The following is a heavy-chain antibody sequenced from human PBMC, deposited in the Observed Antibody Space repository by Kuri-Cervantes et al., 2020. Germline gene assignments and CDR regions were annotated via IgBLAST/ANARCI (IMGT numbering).Heavy chain of an antibody. D-gene: IGHD4-17*01. CDR3: AREGYGDYVLMPDRIKFFDY. Sequence: GESLKISCAASGFTFSDYYMSWIRQAPGKGLEWVSYISSSGSTIYYADSVKGRFTISRDNAKNSLYLQMNSLRAEDTAVYYCAREGYGDYVLMPDRIKFFDYWGQGTLVTVSS. CDR2: ISSSGSTI. V-gene: IGHV3-11*01. J-gene: IGHJ4*02. CDR1: GFTFSDYY.